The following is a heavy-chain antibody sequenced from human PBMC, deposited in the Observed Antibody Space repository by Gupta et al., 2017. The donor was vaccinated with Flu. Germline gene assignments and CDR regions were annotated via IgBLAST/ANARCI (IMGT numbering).Heavy chain of an antibody. CDR3: ARARGVVPAARGTNDSQH. CDR2: INPNSGGT. V-gene: IGHV1-2*06. J-gene: IGHJ1*01. Sequence: MHWVRQAPGQGLEWMGRINPNSGGTNDAQKFQGRVTMTRDTFISTAYMELSRRRSDDTAVYYCARARGVVPAARGTNDSQHWGQGTLGTVSS. D-gene: IGHD2-2*01.